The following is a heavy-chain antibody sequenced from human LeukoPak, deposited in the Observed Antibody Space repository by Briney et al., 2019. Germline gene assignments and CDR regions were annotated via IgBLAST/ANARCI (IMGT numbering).Heavy chain of an antibody. CDR2: INPSGGST. D-gene: IGHD6-19*01. CDR1: GYTFTGYY. V-gene: IGHV1-46*01. CDR3: ARVLGGWFPIEFDY. Sequence: ASVKVSCQASGYTFTGYYVHWVRQAPGQGLEWMGIINPSGGSTSYAQKFQGRVTMTRDTSTSTVYMELSSLRSDDTAVYYCARVLGGWFPIEFDYWGQGTLVTVSS. J-gene: IGHJ4*02.